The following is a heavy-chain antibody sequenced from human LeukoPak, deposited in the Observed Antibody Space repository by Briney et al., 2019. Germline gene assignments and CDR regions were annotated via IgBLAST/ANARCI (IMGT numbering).Heavy chain of an antibody. Sequence: SETLSLTCTVSGGSISISNYYWSWIRQPPGKGLEWIGYVYYSGSTNYNPSLKSRVTISVDTSKNQFSLRLSSVTAADTAVYYCARVITRAYYYYMDVWGKGTTVTVSS. V-gene: IGHV4-61*01. CDR3: ARVITRAYYYYMDV. CDR1: GGSISISNYY. J-gene: IGHJ6*03. D-gene: IGHD3-16*01. CDR2: VYYSGST.